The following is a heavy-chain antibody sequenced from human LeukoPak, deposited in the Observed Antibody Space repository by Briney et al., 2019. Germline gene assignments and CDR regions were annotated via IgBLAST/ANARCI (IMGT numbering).Heavy chain of an antibody. CDR2: INADGSRK. CDR3: ARSER. Sequence: PGGSLRLSCAGSGFTFNSPSWMSWVGQAPGKGLEWVANINADGSRKYYVDSVKGRFTISKDNAKKSLYLEMNSLTAEDTAVYYCARSERWGQGTLVTVSS. J-gene: IGHJ4*02. V-gene: IGHV3-7*01. CDR1: GFTFNSPSW.